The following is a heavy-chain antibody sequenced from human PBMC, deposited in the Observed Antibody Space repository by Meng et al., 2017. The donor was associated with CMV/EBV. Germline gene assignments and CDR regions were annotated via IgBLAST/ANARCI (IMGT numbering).Heavy chain of an antibody. CDR3: ARRGGADY. J-gene: IGHJ4*02. D-gene: IGHD3-10*01. V-gene: IGHV3-66*04. CDR1: GFTVSSNY. Sequence: EVDEGGSVGGLVQPGGSLRLSCAASGFTVSSNYMSWVRQAPGKGLEWVSVIYSGGSTYYADSVKGRFTISRDNSKNTLYLQMNSLRAEDTAVYYCARRGGADYWGQGTLVTVSS. CDR2: IYSGGST.